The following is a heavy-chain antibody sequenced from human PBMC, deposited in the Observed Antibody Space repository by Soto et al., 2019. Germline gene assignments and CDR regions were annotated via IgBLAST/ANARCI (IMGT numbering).Heavy chain of an antibody. V-gene: IGHV3-21*01. CDR2: VSSSSTYI. CDR3: ARGSHSTTWYGGQFDY. CDR1: GFTFSSYT. J-gene: IGHJ4*02. Sequence: EVQLVESGGGLVQPGGSLRLSCAASGFTFSSYTMNWVRQAPGKGLEWVSSVSSSSTYIYYADSVKGRFTISRDNAKNSLYLQMNSLRAEDTAIYYCARGSHSTTWYGGQFDYWGQGTLVTVSS. D-gene: IGHD6-13*01.